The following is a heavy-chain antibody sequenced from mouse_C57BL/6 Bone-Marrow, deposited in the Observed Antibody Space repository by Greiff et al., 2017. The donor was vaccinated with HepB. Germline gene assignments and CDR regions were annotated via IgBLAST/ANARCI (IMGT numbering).Heavy chain of an antibody. J-gene: IGHJ2*01. Sequence: QVQLQQPGAELVRPGSSVKLSCKASGYTFTSYWMHWVKQRPIQGLEWIGNIDPSDSETHYNQKFKDKATLTVDKSSSTAYMQLSSLTSEDSAVYYCARRSYYGSTDYWGQGTTLTVSS. CDR3: ARRSYYGSTDY. V-gene: IGHV1-52*01. D-gene: IGHD1-1*01. CDR1: GYTFTSYW. CDR2: IDPSDSET.